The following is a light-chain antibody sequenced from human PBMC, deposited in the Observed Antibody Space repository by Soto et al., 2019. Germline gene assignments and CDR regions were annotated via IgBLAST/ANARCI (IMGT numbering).Light chain of an antibody. CDR3: QQYNSYLLT. Sequence: DIQMTQSPSTLSASVGDRVTITCRASQSISSWLAWYQQKPGKAPKLLIYDASSLESGVPSRFSVSGSGTEFPLTISILQPDDFATYSCQQYNSYLLTFGQGTKVEIK. V-gene: IGKV1-5*01. J-gene: IGKJ1*01. CDR2: DAS. CDR1: QSISSW.